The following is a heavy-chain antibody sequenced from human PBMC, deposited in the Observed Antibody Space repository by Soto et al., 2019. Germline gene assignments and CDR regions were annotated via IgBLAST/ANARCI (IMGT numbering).Heavy chain of an antibody. V-gene: IGHV4-30-2*01. D-gene: IGHD2-15*01. J-gene: IGHJ4*02. CDR2: IYHSGST. CDR1: GGSISSGGYS. Sequence: QLQLPESGSGLVKPSQTLSLTCAVSGGSISSGGYSWSWIRQPPGKGLEWMGYIYHSGSTYYNPSLKSRVTISVDRSKNQFSLKLSSVPAADTAVYYCARGQVVAAQHWGQGTLVTVSS. CDR3: ARGQVVAAQH.